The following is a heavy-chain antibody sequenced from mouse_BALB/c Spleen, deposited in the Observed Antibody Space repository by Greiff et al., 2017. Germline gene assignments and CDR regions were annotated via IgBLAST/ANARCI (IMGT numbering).Heavy chain of an antibody. J-gene: IGHJ3*01. CDR1: GFTFSSFG. Sequence: DVKLQESGGGLVQPGGSRKLSCAASGFTFSSFGMHWVRQAPEKGLEWVAYISSGSSTIYYADTVKGRFTISRDNPKNTLFLQMTSLRSEDTAMYYCASHYYGSSPWGQGTLVTVSA. V-gene: IGHV5-17*02. CDR3: ASHYYGSSP. D-gene: IGHD1-1*01. CDR2: ISSGSSTI.